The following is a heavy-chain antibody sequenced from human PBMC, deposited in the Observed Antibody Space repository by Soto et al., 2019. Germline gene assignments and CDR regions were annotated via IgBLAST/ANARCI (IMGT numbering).Heavy chain of an antibody. V-gene: IGHV1-46*03. CDR3: ARAIMITFGGVIVTSRGGWFDP. J-gene: IGHJ5*02. CDR1: GYTFTSYY. CDR2: INPSGGST. Sequence: QVQLVQSGAEVKKPGASVKVSCKASGYTFTSYYMHWVRQAPGQGLEWMGIINPSGGSTSYAQKFQGRVTMTRDTSTSTVYMELSSLRSEDTAVYYCARAIMITFGGVIVTSRGGWFDPWGQGTLDTVSS. D-gene: IGHD3-16*02.